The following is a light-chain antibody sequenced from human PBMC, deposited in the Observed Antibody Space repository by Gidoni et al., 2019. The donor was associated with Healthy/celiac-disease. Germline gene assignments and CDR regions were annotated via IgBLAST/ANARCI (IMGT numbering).Light chain of an antibody. Sequence: EIVLTQSPATLSLSPGERATLSCRASQSVSSYLAWYQQKPGQAPRLLIYDASNRATGIPARFSGSGSGTDFTLTISSLEPEDFAVYYCQQRSNPSTFXPXTKVXIK. CDR1: QSVSSY. J-gene: IGKJ3*01. CDR3: QQRSNPST. V-gene: IGKV3-11*01. CDR2: DAS.